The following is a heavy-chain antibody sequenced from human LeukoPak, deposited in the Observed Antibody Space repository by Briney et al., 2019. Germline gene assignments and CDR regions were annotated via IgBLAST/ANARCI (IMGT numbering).Heavy chain of an antibody. CDR2: IIPIFGTA. D-gene: IGHD3-22*01. Sequence: PGLSEVSCNASGGTFSSYAISWVRQAPGQGLEWMGGIIPIFGTANYAQKFQARVTITTDESASTAYMELSSLRSEDTAVYYCAIIRSVYYGSGYYFRRAFDIWGQGTMVTVSS. V-gene: IGHV1-69*05. CDR3: AIIRSVYYGSGYYFRRAFDI. CDR1: GGTFSSYA. J-gene: IGHJ3*02.